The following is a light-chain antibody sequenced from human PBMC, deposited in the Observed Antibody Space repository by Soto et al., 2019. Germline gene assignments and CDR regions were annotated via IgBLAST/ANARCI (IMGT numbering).Light chain of an antibody. CDR3: QHYNSYSEV. V-gene: IGKV1-5*03. CDR1: QTISSW. J-gene: IGKJ1*01. Sequence: DIQMTQSPSTLSGSVGDRVTITCRASQTISSWLARYQQKPGKAPKLLIYKASTLKSGVPSRFSGSGSGTEFTLTISSLQPDDFATYYCQHYNSYSEVFGQGTKV. CDR2: KAS.